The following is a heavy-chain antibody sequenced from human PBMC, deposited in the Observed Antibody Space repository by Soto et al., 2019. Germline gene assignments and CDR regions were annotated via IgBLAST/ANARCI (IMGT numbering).Heavy chain of an antibody. CDR2: IKSRADGGTA. J-gene: IGHJ4*02. CDR3: ATLGGNLGAFDY. D-gene: IGHD3-16*01. V-gene: IGHV3-15*01. CDR1: GFIFSNAW. Sequence: EVQLVESGGGLVKPGGSLRLSCAASGFIFSNAWMSWVRQAPGKGLEWVGRIKSRADGGTADHAAPVKGRFAISRDDSKNTLYLQMNSLKTEDTAVYYCATLGGNLGAFDYWGQGTLVTVS.